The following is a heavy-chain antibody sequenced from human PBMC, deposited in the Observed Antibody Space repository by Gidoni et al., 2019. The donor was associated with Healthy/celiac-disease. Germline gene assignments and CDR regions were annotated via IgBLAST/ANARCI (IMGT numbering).Heavy chain of an antibody. CDR2: IYYSGST. D-gene: IGHD2-21*02. V-gene: IGHV4-39*01. CDR3: ARLFPYCGGDCYSGGWFDP. J-gene: IGHJ5*02. CDR1: GGSLSSSSYY. Sequence: QLQLQESGPGLVKPSETLSLTCTVSGGSLSSSSYYWGWIRQPPGKGLEWIGSIYYSGSTYYNPSLKSRVTISVDTSKNQFSLKLSSVTAADTAVYYCARLFPYCGGDCYSGGWFDPWGQGTLVTVSS.